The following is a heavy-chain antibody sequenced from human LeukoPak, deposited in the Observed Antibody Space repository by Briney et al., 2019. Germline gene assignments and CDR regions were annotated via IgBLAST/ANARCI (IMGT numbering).Heavy chain of an antibody. V-gene: IGHV4-59*01. D-gene: IGHD3-10*01. CDR2: IYYSGST. J-gene: IGHJ4*02. Sequence: PSETLSLICTVSGGSISSYYWSWIRQPPGKGLEWIGYIYYSGSTNYNPSLKSRVTISVDTSKNQFSLKLSSVTAADTAVYYCARFGELFDYWGQGTLVTVSS. CDR1: GGSISSYY. CDR3: ARFGELFDY.